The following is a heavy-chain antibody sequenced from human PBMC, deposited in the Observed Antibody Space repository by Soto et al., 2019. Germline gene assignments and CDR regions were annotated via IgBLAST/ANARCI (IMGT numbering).Heavy chain of an antibody. CDR1: GFAFNDSA. CDR2: ARSKSNNYAT. CDR3: TNNFV. V-gene: IGHV3-73*01. Sequence: DVQVVQSGGGLVQPGGSLKLSCAASGFAFNDSAMHWVRQASGKGLEWVARARSKSNNYATAYPASVKGRFIVSRDDSMGTTSLQMNSLKPEDTAIYYCTNNFVWGQGVLVTVS. D-gene: IGHD2-15*01. J-gene: IGHJ4*02.